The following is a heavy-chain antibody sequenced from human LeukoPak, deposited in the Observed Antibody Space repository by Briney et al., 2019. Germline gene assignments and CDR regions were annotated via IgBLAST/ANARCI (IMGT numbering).Heavy chain of an antibody. D-gene: IGHD5-18*01. J-gene: IGHJ4*02. CDR1: GFTVSSNY. V-gene: IGHV3-66*01. CDR2: IYSGGST. Sequence: GGSLRLSCAASGFTVSSNYMSWVRQAPGKGLEWVSIIYSGGSTYYADSVKGRFTISRDNSLNTLYLQMNSLRAEDTAVYYCARDGYSYGPPDYWGQGTLVTLSS. CDR3: ARDGYSYGPPDY.